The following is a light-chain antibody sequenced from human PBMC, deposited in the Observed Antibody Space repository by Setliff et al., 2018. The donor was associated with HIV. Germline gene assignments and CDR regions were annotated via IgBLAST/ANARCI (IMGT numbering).Light chain of an antibody. V-gene: IGLV2-14*01. CDR2: EVS. CDR3: SPNTSRSPLYV. Sequence: QSVLAQPASVSGSPGQSITISCTGISSDVGDYQSVSWYQQHPGKAPKLMIYEVSDRPSGVSNRFSGSKSGNTASLTISRLQAEDEADYFCSPNTSRSPLYVFATGTKVTGL. CDR1: SSDVGDYQS. J-gene: IGLJ1*01.